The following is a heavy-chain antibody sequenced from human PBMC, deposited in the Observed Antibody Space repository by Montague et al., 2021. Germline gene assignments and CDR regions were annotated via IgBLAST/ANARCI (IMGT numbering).Heavy chain of an antibody. V-gene: IGHV3-7*01. CDR3: GVSPRRGGMDV. CDR2: IGDDGVET. Sequence: SLRLSCAASGFTFSSYWMSWVRQAPGKGLEWVANIGDDGVETYYVDSVKGRLTVSRDNAKSSLYLQMNSLRAEDTAVYYCGVSPRRGGMDVWGQGTTVTVSS. J-gene: IGHJ6*02. CDR1: GFTFSSYW.